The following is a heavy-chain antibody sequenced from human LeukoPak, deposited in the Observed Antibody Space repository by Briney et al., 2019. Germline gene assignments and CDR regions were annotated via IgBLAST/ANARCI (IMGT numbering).Heavy chain of an antibody. J-gene: IGHJ6*03. CDR1: GYTFTNYW. CDR3: ARLGYCGSTSCHRSIVFYYYYVDV. Sequence: GESLKISCKGSGYTFTNYWIGWVRRMPGKGLEWMGIIYPGDSDTRYSPSFQGQVTISVDKSISTAYLQWSSLQASDTAIYYCARLGYCGSTSCHRSIVFYYYYVDVWGKGATVTVSS. CDR2: IYPGDSDT. D-gene: IGHD2-2*03. V-gene: IGHV5-51*01.